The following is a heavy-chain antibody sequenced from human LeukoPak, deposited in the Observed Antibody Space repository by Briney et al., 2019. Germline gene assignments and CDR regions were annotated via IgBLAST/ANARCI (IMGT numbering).Heavy chain of an antibody. J-gene: IGHJ6*03. Sequence: PSETLSLTCTVSGGSISSHYWSWIRQPAGKGLEWIGRIYTSGSTNYNPSLKSRVTMSVDTSKNQFSLKLSSVTAADTAVYYCARVLHAAAGTAYYYMDVWGKRTTVTVSS. CDR2: IYTSGST. CDR1: GGSISSHY. D-gene: IGHD6-13*01. CDR3: ARVLHAAAGTAYYYMDV. V-gene: IGHV4-4*07.